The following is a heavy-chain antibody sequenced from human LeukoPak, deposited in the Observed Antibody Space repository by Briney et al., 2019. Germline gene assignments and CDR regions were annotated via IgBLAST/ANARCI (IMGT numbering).Heavy chain of an antibody. J-gene: IGHJ5*02. D-gene: IGHD2-21*02. CDR2: IIPIFGTA. V-gene: IGHV1-69*05. CDR3: ARGRVTAIEEGDWFDP. CDR1: GGTFSSYA. Sequence: SVKVSCKASGGTFSSYAISWVRQAPGQGLEWMGGIIPIFGTANYAQKFQGRVTITTDESTSTAYMELSSLRSEDTAVYYCARGRVTAIEEGDWFDPWGQGTLVTVSS.